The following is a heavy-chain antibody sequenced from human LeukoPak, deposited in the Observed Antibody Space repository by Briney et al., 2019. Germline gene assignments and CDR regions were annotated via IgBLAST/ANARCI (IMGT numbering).Heavy chain of an antibody. CDR2: IDPSDSYT. J-gene: IGHJ6*02. CDR1: GYSFTSYW. Sequence: GESLKISCKGSGYSFTSYWISWVRQMPGKGLEWMGRIDPSDSYTNYSPSFQGHVTISADKSISTAYLQWSSLKDSDTAMYYCARLIVGATWLDFWGQGTTVTVSS. CDR3: ARLIVGATWLDF. V-gene: IGHV5-10-1*01. D-gene: IGHD1-26*01.